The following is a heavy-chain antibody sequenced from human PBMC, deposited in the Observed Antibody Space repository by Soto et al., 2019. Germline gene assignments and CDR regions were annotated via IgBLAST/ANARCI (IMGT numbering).Heavy chain of an antibody. Sequence: SVKVTCAASGGSFSSNALSWVRQAPGQGLEWMGGIIPIFGTANYAQKFQGRVTITADESTSTAYMELSSLRSEDTAVYYCVNVQDMVSISWGKRTSVPVS. D-gene: IGHD1-1*01. J-gene: IGHJ5*02. CDR2: IIPIFGTA. V-gene: IGHV1-69*13. CDR3: VNVQDMVSIS. CDR1: GGSFSSNA.